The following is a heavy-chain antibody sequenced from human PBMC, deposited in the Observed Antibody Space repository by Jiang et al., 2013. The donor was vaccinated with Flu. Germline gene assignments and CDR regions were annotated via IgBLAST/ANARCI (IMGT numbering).Heavy chain of an antibody. D-gene: IGHD2-2*01. J-gene: IGHJ6*02. V-gene: IGHV3-30*02. CDR3: AKTLGYCSSTSCPDYYYGMDV. Sequence: VQLLESGGGVVQPGGSLRLSCAASGFTFSSYGMHWVRQAPGKGLEWVAFIRYDGSNKYYADSVKGRFTISRDNSKNTLYLQMNSLRAEDTAVYYCAKTLGYCSSTSCPDYYYGMDVWGQGTTVTVSS. CDR1: GFTFSSYG. CDR2: IRYDGSNK.